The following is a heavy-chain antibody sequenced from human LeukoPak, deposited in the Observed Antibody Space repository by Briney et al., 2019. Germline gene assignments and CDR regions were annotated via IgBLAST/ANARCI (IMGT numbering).Heavy chain of an antibody. J-gene: IGHJ3*02. CDR3: VQEGPRGLAFDI. CDR2: ISSSGSTI. Sequence: GGSLSSSGAAPGFTSSDSNWSWIARAQGKGLGGVSYISSSGSTIYYADSVKGRFTISRDNAKNSLYLQMNSLRAEDTAVYYCVQEGPRGLAFDIWGQGTKVTVSS. CDR1: GFTSSDSN. V-gene: IGHV3-11*01.